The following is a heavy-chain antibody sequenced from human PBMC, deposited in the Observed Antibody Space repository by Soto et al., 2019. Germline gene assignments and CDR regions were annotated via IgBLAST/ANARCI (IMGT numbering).Heavy chain of an antibody. D-gene: IGHD6-19*01. J-gene: IGHJ4*02. CDR1: GFTFSTYG. V-gene: IGHV3-23*01. CDR2: INGDGGNT. Sequence: GGSLRLSCEGSGFTFSTYGINWVRQAPGKGLEWVSLINGDGGNTFYADSVKGRFTISRDNSKNTLYLQMNSLRAEDTAVYYCAKDSQFEGPVAGTGKYWGQGTLVTVSS. CDR3: AKDSQFEGPVAGTGKY.